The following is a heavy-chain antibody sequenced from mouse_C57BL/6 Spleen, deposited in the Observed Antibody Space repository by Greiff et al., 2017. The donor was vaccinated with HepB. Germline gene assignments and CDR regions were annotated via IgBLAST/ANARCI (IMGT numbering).Heavy chain of an antibody. CDR1: GFTFSSYA. D-gene: IGHD2-4*01. V-gene: IGHV5-4*03. J-gene: IGHJ3*01. CDR2: ISDGGSYT. Sequence: EVQLVESGGGLVKPGGSLKLSCAASGFTFSSYAMPWVRQTPEKRLEWVATISDGGSYTYYPDNVKGRFTISRDNAKNNLYLQMSHLKSEDTAMYYCARRGFYDYQPWFAYWGQGTLVTVSA. CDR3: ARRGFYDYQPWFAY.